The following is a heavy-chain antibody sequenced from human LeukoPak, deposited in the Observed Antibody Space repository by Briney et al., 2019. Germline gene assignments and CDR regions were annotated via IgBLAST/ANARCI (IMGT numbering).Heavy chain of an antibody. J-gene: IGHJ3*01. CDR2: IYPGDYDT. Sequence: PGESLKISCEASGFNFNNYWVGWVRQMPGKDLEWMGIIYPGDYDTRYSPSFQGHVTISVDKSISTAYLQWRSLRASDTAMYFCAGHSFDTVDAFDVWGQGTIVTVSA. CDR1: GFNFNNYW. V-gene: IGHV5-51*01. D-gene: IGHD2-2*02. CDR3: AGHSFDTVDAFDV.